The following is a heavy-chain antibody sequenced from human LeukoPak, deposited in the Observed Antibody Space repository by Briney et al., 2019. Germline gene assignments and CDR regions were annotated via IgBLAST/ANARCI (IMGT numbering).Heavy chain of an antibody. CDR3: ARVEYTNSPGH. J-gene: IGHJ4*02. Sequence: GGSLRLSCAASGFIFSTYSMNWVRQAPGKGLEWVSYISSASGTKEYADSVKGRFTISRDNAKNSLFLQMDSLRAQDTAIYYCARVEYTNSPGHGGLGTLVTVSS. CDR1: GFIFSTYS. V-gene: IGHV3-48*01. CDR2: ISSASGTK. D-gene: IGHD6-6*01.